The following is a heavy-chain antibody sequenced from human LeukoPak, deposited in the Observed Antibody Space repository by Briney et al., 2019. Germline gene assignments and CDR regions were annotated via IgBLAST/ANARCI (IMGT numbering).Heavy chain of an antibody. CDR1: GFTFSDCY. J-gene: IGHJ4*02. CDR2: ISSSASTI. D-gene: IGHD3-22*01. V-gene: IGHV3-11*04. CDR3: ARLGYDDSSGYNFDY. Sequence: GGSLRLSCTASGFTFSDCYMSWIRQAPGKGLEWVSYISSSASTIYYADSVKGRFTISRDNAKNSLYLQMNSLRAEDTAVYYCARLGYDDSSGYNFDYWGQGTLVTVSS.